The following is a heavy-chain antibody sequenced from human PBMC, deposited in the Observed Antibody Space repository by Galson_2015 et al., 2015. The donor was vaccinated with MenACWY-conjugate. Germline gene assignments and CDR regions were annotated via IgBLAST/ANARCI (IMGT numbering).Heavy chain of an antibody. CDR3: ARDLSSSCSSALDF. J-gene: IGHJ3*01. V-gene: IGHV3-48*03. CDR1: GFAFSSYH. D-gene: IGHD6-13*01. Sequence: SLRLSCAASGFAFSSYHMDWVRQAPGKGLEWVAHISASGGTIYYADSLKGRLTISRDNAKNSLYLQMNSLRHEDTAVYYCARDLSSSCSSALDFWRQRTLVTVSS. CDR2: ISASGGTI.